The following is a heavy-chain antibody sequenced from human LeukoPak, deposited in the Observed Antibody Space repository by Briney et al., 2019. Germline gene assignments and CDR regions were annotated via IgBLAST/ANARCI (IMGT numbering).Heavy chain of an antibody. Sequence: KHGESLKISCKDSGHSFTSYWISWVRQMPGKGLEWMGRIDPSDSYTNYSPSFQGHVTISVDKSISTAYLQWTSLKSSDSAMYYCARRGYYYYGMDVWGQGTTVTVSS. J-gene: IGHJ6*02. CDR2: IDPSDSYT. CDR1: GHSFTSYW. CDR3: ARRGYYYYGMDV. D-gene: IGHD3-10*01. V-gene: IGHV5-10-1*01.